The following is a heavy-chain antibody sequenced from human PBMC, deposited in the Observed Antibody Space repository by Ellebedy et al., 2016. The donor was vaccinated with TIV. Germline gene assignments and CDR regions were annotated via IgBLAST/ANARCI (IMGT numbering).Heavy chain of an antibody. CDR2: IYYSGST. CDR3: ARHMGFGELSVDY. V-gene: IGHV4-61*01. Sequence: SETLSLXCTVSGGSVSSGSYYWSWIRQPPGKGLEWIGYIYYSGSTNYNPSLKSRVTISVDTSKNQFSLKLSSVTAADTAVYYCARHMGFGELSVDYWGQGTLVTVSS. J-gene: IGHJ4*02. CDR1: GGSVSSGSYY. D-gene: IGHD3-10*01.